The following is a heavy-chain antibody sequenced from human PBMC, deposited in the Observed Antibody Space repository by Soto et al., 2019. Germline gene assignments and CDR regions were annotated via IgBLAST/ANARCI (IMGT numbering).Heavy chain of an antibody. CDR2: VSIGGST. CDR3: EKRRGAGGHFDY. D-gene: IGHD2-15*01. Sequence: DVQLLESGGGLVQPEGSLRLSCAASGFTFSSYAMGWVRQGPGKGLEWVAVVSIGGSTHYADSVRGRFTISRDNSKNTLSLQMNSMTVDDTAVYFCEKRRGAGGHFDYWGQGALVTVSS. CDR1: GFTFSSYA. J-gene: IGHJ4*02. V-gene: IGHV3-23*01.